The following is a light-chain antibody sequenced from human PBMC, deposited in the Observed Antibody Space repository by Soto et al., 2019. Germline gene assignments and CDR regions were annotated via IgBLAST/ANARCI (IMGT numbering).Light chain of an antibody. J-gene: IGKJ3*01. Sequence: DIPLTQSPSFLSASVGDRVTITCRTSQGISSYLAWYQQKPGKAPKLLLYAASTFQNGVPSRFSGSGSETDFTLTISSLQPEDCATYYCQQLNSFPSTFGPGTKVDLK. CDR1: QGISSY. CDR3: QQLNSFPST. CDR2: AAS. V-gene: IGKV1-9*01.